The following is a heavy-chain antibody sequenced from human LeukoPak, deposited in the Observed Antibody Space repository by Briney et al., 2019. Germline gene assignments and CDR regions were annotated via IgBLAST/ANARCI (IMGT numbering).Heavy chain of an antibody. CDR2: ISGSGGST. CDR1: GFTFSNYA. Sequence: PGGSLRLSCAASGFTFSNYAMTWVRHPPGKGLEWVSAISGSGGSTYYRDSVKGRFTISRDNSKNTLYLQMNNLRANDTAVYYCAKENFDWKRIPYFDYWGQGTLATVSS. CDR3: AKENFDWKRIPYFDY. D-gene: IGHD3-9*01. V-gene: IGHV3-23*01. J-gene: IGHJ4*02.